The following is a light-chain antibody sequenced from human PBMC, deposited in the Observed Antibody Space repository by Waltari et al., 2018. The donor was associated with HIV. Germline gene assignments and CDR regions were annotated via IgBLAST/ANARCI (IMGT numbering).Light chain of an antibody. Sequence: EIVLTQSPGTLSSSPGERATLSCRASQSIISNYLAWYQQKPGQAPRLLIYGASSRATSIPDRFSGSGSVTDFTLTISRLEPEDFAVYYCQQYGSSPWTFGQGTKVEIK. CDR2: GAS. CDR1: QSIISNY. J-gene: IGKJ1*01. V-gene: IGKV3-20*01. CDR3: QQYGSSPWT.